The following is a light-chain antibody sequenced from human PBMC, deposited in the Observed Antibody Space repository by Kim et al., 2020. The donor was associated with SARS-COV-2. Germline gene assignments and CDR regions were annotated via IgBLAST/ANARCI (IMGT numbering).Light chain of an antibody. CDR1: QDIGND. CDR3: LQDNNYPLT. CDR2: AAS. V-gene: IGKV1-6*01. Sequence: AIQMTQSPSSLSASVGDRVTITCRSSQDIGNDLGWYQQKPGKAPKLLIYAASSLQSGVPSRFSGSGSGTDFTLTISSLQPEDFATYYCLQDNNYPLTFGQGTKVEIK. J-gene: IGKJ1*01.